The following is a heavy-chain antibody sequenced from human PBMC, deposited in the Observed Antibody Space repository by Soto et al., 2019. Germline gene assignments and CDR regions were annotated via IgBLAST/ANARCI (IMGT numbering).Heavy chain of an antibody. Sequence: GGSLRLSCAASGFTFSNYAMSWVRQAPGKGLEWVSVISGSGDSRFYADSVKGRFTISRDSSKNTLYLQMNSLRVEDTAVYYCAKLRPEYSSAGRFFDYWGQGTLVTVSS. CDR3: AKLRPEYSSAGRFFDY. J-gene: IGHJ4*02. V-gene: IGHV3-23*01. CDR2: ISGSGDSR. CDR1: GFTFSNYA. D-gene: IGHD6-25*01.